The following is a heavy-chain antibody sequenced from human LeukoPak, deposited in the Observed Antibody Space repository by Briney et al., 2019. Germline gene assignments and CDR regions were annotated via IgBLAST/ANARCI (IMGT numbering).Heavy chain of an antibody. V-gene: IGHV3-30*02. D-gene: IGHD2-15*01. CDR3: AKERRDCRDGGCYSNFFDS. Sequence: PGGSLRLSCAVSGFTFSSYGMHWVRQTPGKGLVWVAFIRYDGSNEYYKDSVQGRFTISRDNSKNTLCLRMNSLRTEDTALYYCAKERRDCRDGGCYSNFFDSWGQGTLVTVSS. CDR2: IRYDGSNE. CDR1: GFTFSSYG. J-gene: IGHJ4*02.